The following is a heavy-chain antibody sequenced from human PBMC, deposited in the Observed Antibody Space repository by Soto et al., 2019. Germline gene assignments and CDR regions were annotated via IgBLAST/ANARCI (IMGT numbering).Heavy chain of an antibody. CDR3: ARHSSGLLFGP. V-gene: IGHV4-39*01. Sequence: QLQLQESGPGLVKPSETLSLTCTVSGGSISSSLYYWGWIRQPPGKGLEWIGSVYYSGSTFYNPSLKSRVTLSVDTSKNQFSLKLTSVTAADTAVYYCARHSSGLLFGPWGQGTLVTVSS. CDR1: GGSISSSLYY. CDR2: VYYSGST. D-gene: IGHD6-19*01. J-gene: IGHJ5*02.